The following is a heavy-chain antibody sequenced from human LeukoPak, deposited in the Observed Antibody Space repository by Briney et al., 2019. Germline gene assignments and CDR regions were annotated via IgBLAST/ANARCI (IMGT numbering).Heavy chain of an antibody. D-gene: IGHD6-13*01. CDR1: GFSLSTTGLC. V-gene: IGHV2-70*11. J-gene: IGHJ4*02. CDR3: ARIRGSRSWFFDY. CDR2: IDWDDDN. Sequence: ETAHPLMKPTQTLTLTCTFSGFSLSTTGLCVSWLRHPPGKALEWLARIDWDDDNYYSTSLKTRLTISKDTSKNQVVLTTTNMHPVHTATYYCARIRGSRSWFFDYWGQATLLTVSS.